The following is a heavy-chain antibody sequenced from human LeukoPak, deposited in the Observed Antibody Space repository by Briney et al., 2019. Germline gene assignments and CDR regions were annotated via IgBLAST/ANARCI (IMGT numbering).Heavy chain of an antibody. Sequence: GASVKVSCKVSGYTLTELSMHWVRQAPGKGLEWMGGFDLEDGETIYAQKFQGRVTMTEDTSTDTAYMELSSLRSEDTAVYYCATVGYSGSYYLVHFDYWGQGTLVTVSS. D-gene: IGHD1-26*01. CDR1: GYTLTELS. J-gene: IGHJ4*02. CDR2: FDLEDGET. V-gene: IGHV1-24*01. CDR3: ATVGYSGSYYLVHFDY.